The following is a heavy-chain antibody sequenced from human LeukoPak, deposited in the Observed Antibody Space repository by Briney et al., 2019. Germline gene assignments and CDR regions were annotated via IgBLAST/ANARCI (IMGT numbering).Heavy chain of an antibody. CDR3: ARLDILTGYYNGYNDY. D-gene: IGHD3-9*01. J-gene: IGHJ4*02. CDR1: GYSFTSYW. CDR2: IYPGDSDT. Sequence: GESLKISCKGSGYSFTSYWIGWVRQMPGKGLEWMGIIYPGDSDTRYSPSFQGQVTISADKSISTACLQWCSLKASDTAMYYCARLDILTGYYNGYNDYWGQGTLVTVSS. V-gene: IGHV5-51*01.